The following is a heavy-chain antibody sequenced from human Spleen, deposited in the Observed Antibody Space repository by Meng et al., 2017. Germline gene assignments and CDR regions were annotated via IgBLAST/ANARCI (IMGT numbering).Heavy chain of an antibody. Sequence: GQLGESGGGGVQPGRSLRLSCAASGFTFSSYAMHWVRQAPGKGLEWVAVISYDGSNKYYADSVKGRFTISRDNSKNTLYLQMNSLRAEDTAVYYCARGGGTMGYWGQGTLVTVSS. J-gene: IGHJ4*02. CDR3: ARGGGTMGY. CDR1: GFTFSSYA. CDR2: ISYDGSNK. V-gene: IGHV3-30*01. D-gene: IGHD4/OR15-4a*01.